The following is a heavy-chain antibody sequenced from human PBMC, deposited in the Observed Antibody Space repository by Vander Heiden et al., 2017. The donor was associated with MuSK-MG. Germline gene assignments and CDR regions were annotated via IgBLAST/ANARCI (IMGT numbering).Heavy chain of an antibody. Sequence: QVQLVESGGGVVQPGRSLRLSCAASGFTFYRHGMHRVRQAPGKGLEWVAVIWHDGSNKYYADSVKGRFTISRDNSNNTLDLQMHSLRADETAVYFCARCKGGSCVPLGYYYMDVWGKGTTVAVSS. CDR2: IWHDGSNK. V-gene: IGHV3-33*01. CDR3: ARCKGGSCVPLGYYYMDV. J-gene: IGHJ6*03. CDR1: GFTFYRHG. D-gene: IGHD2-15*01.